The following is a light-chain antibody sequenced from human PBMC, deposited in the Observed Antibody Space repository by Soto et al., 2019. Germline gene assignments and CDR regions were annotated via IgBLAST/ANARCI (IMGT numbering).Light chain of an antibody. V-gene: IGKV1-5*01. Sequence: DIQMTQSPSTLSASVGDRVTITCRASQSISSWLAWYQQKPGKAPKLLIYDASSLDSGTPSRFSGSGSGTEFTLTISSLQPDAFATYYGQQYNSYAYTFGQGTKLEIK. CDR2: DAS. CDR1: QSISSW. J-gene: IGKJ2*01. CDR3: QQYNSYAYT.